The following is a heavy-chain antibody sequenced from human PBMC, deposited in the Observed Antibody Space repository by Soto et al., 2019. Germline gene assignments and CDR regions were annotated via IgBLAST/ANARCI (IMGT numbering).Heavy chain of an antibody. CDR1: GDAISSYY. CDR3: ALRSMAVVPEY. Sequence: QVQLQESGQGLVKPSATLSLTCAVSGDAISSYYCMWIRQPPGKGLESIGYLYYGRSANYNPSLTSRVTLSVDTSTIQCTLTLSSMTDADTAVYSRALRSMAVVPEYWGQGTLVTVSS. V-gene: IGHV4-59*01. CDR2: LYYGRSA. D-gene: IGHD3-22*01. J-gene: IGHJ4*02.